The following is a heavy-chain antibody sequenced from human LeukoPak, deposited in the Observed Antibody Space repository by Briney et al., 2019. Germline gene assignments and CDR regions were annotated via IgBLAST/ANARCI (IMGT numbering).Heavy chain of an antibody. Sequence: SETLSLTCTVSGGSISSYYWSWIRQPPGKGLEWIGYIYYSGSTNYNPSLKSRVTISVDTSKNQFSLKLSSVTAADTAVYYCARLNSYGQRGLGYWGQGTLVTVSS. D-gene: IGHD5-18*01. CDR3: ARLNSYGQRGLGY. J-gene: IGHJ4*02. V-gene: IGHV4-59*01. CDR1: GGSISSYY. CDR2: IYYSGST.